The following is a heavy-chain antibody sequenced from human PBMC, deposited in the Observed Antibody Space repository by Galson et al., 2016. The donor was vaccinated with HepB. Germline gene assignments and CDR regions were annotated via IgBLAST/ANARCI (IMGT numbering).Heavy chain of an antibody. J-gene: IGHJ5*01. Sequence: SLRLSCAATGFAFSTQSMNWVRQAPGGGLEWIATIISYGNVMSYADSVKGRFTISRDNARNPLYLEMNSLRVEDTALYYCGRWVGGICTRHWFDSWGQGTLVTVSS. CDR2: IISYGNVM. CDR1: GFAFSTQS. D-gene: IGHD6-13*01. CDR3: GRWVGGICTRHWFDS. V-gene: IGHV3-21*01.